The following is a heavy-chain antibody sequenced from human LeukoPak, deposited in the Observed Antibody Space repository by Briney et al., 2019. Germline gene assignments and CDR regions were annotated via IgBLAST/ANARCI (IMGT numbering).Heavy chain of an antibody. D-gene: IGHD4-17*01. V-gene: IGHV3-30-3*01. CDR3: ARAYQVLPMTTHFSVLDY. Sequence: GGSLRLSCAASGFTFSSYAMHWIRQVPGKGLEWVAVISYDGSNKYYADSVKGRFTISRDNSKNTLYLQMNSLRAEDTAVYYCARAYQVLPMTTHFSVLDYWGQGTLVTVSS. CDR1: GFTFSSYA. CDR2: ISYDGSNK. J-gene: IGHJ4*02.